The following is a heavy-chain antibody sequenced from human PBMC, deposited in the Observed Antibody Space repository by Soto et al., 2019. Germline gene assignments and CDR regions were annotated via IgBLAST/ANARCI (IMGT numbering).Heavy chain of an antibody. J-gene: IGHJ4*02. V-gene: IGHV4-59*08. CDR2: YSDSA. D-gene: IGHD6-19*01. CDR3: AAYRRGEGGRGY. Sequence: WTWIRQPPGKGLEWIGDYSDSASYGPSLKSRVTISADTSKNQFSLNLSSVTAADTAVYYCAAYRRGEGGRGYWGQGTLVTVSS.